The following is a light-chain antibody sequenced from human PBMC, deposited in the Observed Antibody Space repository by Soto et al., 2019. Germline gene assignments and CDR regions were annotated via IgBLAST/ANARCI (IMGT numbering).Light chain of an antibody. CDR2: ATS. V-gene: IGKV1-17*01. Sequence: DIHMTQSPSSLSASLLYIVTITCXISQDIRNDLGWYQQRPGKAPKRLIYATSSLQSGVPSRFSGSGFGTEFTLTVSSLQPEDFATYYCLQHHSYSWTFGQGTKVDIK. CDR1: QDIRND. CDR3: LQHHSYSWT. J-gene: IGKJ1*01.